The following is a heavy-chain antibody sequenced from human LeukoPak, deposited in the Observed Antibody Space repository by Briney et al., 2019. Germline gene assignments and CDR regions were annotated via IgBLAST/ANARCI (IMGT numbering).Heavy chain of an antibody. CDR3: ARDDSEFDY. CDR2: IKHDGSNE. J-gene: IGHJ4*02. Sequence: GSLRLSCAASGFSLSSYWMSWVRQAPGKGLQWVANIKHDGSNEYYVDSVKGRFTISRDNAKNSVYLQMNSLRAEDTAVYYCARDDSEFDYWGQGTLVTVSS. D-gene: IGHD2-21*02. V-gene: IGHV3-7*01. CDR1: GFSLSSYW.